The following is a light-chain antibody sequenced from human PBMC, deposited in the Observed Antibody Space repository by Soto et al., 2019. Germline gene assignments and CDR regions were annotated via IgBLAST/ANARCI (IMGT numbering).Light chain of an antibody. CDR2: EVT. CDR1: SSDVGGYNF. Sequence: QSVLTQPASVSGSPGQSITISCTGTSSDVGGYNFVSWYQQHPGKAPKLIIYEVTNRPSGVSNRFSGSKSANTASLTSSGLQAEDEADYYCSSYTSSTTRVFGTGTKLTVL. J-gene: IGLJ1*01. V-gene: IGLV2-14*01. CDR3: SSYTSSTTRV.